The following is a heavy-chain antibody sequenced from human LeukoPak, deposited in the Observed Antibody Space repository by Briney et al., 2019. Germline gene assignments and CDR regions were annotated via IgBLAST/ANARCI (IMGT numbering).Heavy chain of an antibody. V-gene: IGHV3-23*01. D-gene: IGHD3-3*01. CDR3: AKDEPSYYDFWSGYYTAFFFEY. CDR1: GFTFSTSA. J-gene: IGHJ4*02. CDR2: ISGSGEFR. Sequence: PGGSLRLSCEASGFTFSTSAMSWVRQAPGKGLEWVSIISGSGEFRFYADSVKGRFTISRDNSNNTLSLQMNSLRAEDTAIYYCAKDEPSYYDFWSGYYTAFFFEYWGQGTLVTVSS.